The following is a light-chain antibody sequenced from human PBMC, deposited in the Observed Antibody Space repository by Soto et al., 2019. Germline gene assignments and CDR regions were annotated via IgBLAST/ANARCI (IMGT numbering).Light chain of an antibody. CDR3: HQYGSSALT. CDR1: QSVSGSY. CDR2: GAS. Sequence: EIVLTQSPGTLSMSPGERATLSCRASQSVSGSYLAWYQQKPGQAPRLLIYGASSRATGIPDRFSGSGSGTDFTLTISRLEPEDFARYSCHQYGSSALTFGGGNKGEIK. V-gene: IGKV3-20*01. J-gene: IGKJ4*01.